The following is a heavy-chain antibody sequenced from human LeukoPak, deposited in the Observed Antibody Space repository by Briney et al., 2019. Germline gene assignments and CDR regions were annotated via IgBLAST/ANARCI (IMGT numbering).Heavy chain of an antibody. CDR1: GGSVSSGSYY. V-gene: IGHV4-61*01. CDR2: IYYSGST. CDR3: ASSVWRYDILTGDGY. Sequence: SETLSLTCTVSGGSVSSGSYYWSWIRQPPGKGLEWIGYIYYSGSTNYNPSLKSRVTISVDTSKNQFSLKLSSVTAADTAVYYCASSVWRYDILTGDGYWGQGTLVTVSS. D-gene: IGHD3-9*01. J-gene: IGHJ4*02.